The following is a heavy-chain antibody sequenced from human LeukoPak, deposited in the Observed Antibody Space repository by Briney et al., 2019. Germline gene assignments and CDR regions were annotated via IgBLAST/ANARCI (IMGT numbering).Heavy chain of an antibody. CDR3: AIIGAACLEEVNFDY. CDR1: GYTFTSYY. V-gene: IGHV1-46*01. J-gene: IGHJ4*02. CDR2: INPSGGST. Sequence: ASVKVSCKASGYTFTSYYMHWVRQAPGQGLEWMGIINPSGGSTSYAQKFQGRVTMTRDMSTSTVYMELSSLRSEDTAVYYCAIIGAACLEEVNFDYWGQGTLVTVSS. D-gene: IGHD6-13*01.